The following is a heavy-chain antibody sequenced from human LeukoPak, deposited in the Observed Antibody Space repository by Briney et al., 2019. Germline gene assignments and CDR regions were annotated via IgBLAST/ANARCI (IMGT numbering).Heavy chain of an antibody. CDR1: GGSISSGSYY. Sequence: SQTLSLTCTVSGGSISSGSYYWSWIRQPAEKGLEWNGRIYASGGTNYNPSLKSRVTISVDTSKNQFSLKLSSVTAADTAVYYCARVVMITFGGTMVRKDAFDIWGQGTMVTVSS. V-gene: IGHV4-61*02. J-gene: IGHJ3*02. CDR2: IYASGGT. D-gene: IGHD3-16*01. CDR3: ARVVMITFGGTMVRKDAFDI.